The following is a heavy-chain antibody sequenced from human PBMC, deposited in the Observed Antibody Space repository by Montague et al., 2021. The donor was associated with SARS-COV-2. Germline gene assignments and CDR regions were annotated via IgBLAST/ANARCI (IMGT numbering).Heavy chain of an antibody. CDR2: IHHSGST. CDR1: GGSINSFY. CDR3: ATQAGGFTSGSLDY. V-gene: IGHV4-59*08. D-gene: IGHD6-13*01. J-gene: IGHJ4*02. Sequence: SETLSLTCTVSGGSINSFYWSWVRKSQGKRMERIGNIHHSGSTXXXPTXXXRVTMSLDTSRNRLSLLLSPATAADTATSDCATQAGGFTSGSLDYWGQGTLVTVSS.